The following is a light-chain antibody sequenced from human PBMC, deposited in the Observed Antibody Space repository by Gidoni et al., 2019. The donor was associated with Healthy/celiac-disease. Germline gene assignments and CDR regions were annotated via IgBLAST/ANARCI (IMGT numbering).Light chain of an antibody. Sequence: DIVLTQSPRSLPVTPGEPASIPCRSSQRLLHSNGYNYLGWYLQKPGQSPQLLIYLGSNRASGVPDRCSGSGAGTDFTLRISRVEAEDVGVYYCMQALQTPTFGQGTKLEIK. CDR2: LGS. CDR1: QRLLHSNGYNY. J-gene: IGKJ2*01. V-gene: IGKV2-28*01. CDR3: MQALQTPT.